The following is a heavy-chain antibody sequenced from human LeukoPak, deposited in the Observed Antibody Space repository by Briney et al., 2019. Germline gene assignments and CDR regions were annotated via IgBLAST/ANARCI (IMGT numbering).Heavy chain of an antibody. CDR1: GFTFSSYS. V-gene: IGHV3-21*01. CDR2: ISSSSSYI. Sequence: PGGSLRLSCAASGFTFSSYSMNWVRQAPGKGLEGVSSISSSSSYIYYADSVKGRFTISIDNAKNSLYLQMNSLRAEDTAVYYCARDSCSSTSCPTFDYWGQGTLVTVAS. J-gene: IGHJ4*02. CDR3: ARDSCSSTSCPTFDY. D-gene: IGHD2-2*01.